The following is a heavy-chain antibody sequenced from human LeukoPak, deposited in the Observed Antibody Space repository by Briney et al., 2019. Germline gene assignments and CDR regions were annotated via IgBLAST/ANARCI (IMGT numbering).Heavy chain of an antibody. CDR1: GGSISSYY. Sequence: SETLSLTCTVSGGSISSYYWSWIRQPPGKGLEWIGYIYYSGSTNYNPSLKSRVTISVDTSKNQFSLKLSSVTAADTAVYYCARHQDPTRTGYYIYYYYGMDVWGQGTTVTVSS. CDR3: ARHQDPTRTGYYIYYYYGMDV. CDR2: IYYSGST. V-gene: IGHV4-59*08. D-gene: IGHD3/OR15-3a*01. J-gene: IGHJ6*02.